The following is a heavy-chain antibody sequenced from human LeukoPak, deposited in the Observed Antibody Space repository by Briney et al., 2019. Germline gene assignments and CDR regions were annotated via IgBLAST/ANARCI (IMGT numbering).Heavy chain of an antibody. J-gene: IGHJ4*02. D-gene: IGHD2-15*01. Sequence: GGSLRLSCAASGFTFSTYSMNWVRQAPGKGLEWVSSIASSSNIYYADSVKGRFTISRDNAKNTLYLQMNSLRAEDTALYYCAKAWWNSHLGFDCWGQGTLVTVSS. CDR1: GFTFSTYS. V-gene: IGHV3-21*04. CDR2: IASSSNI. CDR3: AKAWWNSHLGFDC.